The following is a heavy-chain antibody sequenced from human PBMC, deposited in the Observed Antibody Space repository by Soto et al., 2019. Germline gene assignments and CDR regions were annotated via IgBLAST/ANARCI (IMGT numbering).Heavy chain of an antibody. CDR1: GGTFSSDA. J-gene: IGHJ4*02. V-gene: IGHV1-69*01. CDR2: IIPISGTT. D-gene: IGHD3-10*01. CDR3: ARDAGDMVRGVMGFFDY. Sequence: QVQLVQSGAEVKKPGSSVKVSCKASGGTFSSDAIIWVRQAPGRGLEWMGGIIPISGTTNYAQKFQGRVTITADESTSTVDMELSSLRSEDTAVYYCARDAGDMVRGVMGFFDYWGQGTLVTVSS.